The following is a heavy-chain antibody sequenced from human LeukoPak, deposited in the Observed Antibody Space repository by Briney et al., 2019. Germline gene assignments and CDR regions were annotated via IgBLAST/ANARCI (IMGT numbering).Heavy chain of an antibody. CDR1: GFTFSSYS. CDR2: IYSGGST. CDR3: ARVRDTYYYDSSGAFDI. J-gene: IGHJ3*02. Sequence: GGSLRLSCAASGFTFSSYSMNWVRQAPGKGLEWVSVIYSGGSTYYADSVKGRFTISRDNSKNTLYLQMNSLRAEDTAVYYCARVRDTYYYDSSGAFDIWGQGTMVTVSS. V-gene: IGHV3-53*01. D-gene: IGHD3-22*01.